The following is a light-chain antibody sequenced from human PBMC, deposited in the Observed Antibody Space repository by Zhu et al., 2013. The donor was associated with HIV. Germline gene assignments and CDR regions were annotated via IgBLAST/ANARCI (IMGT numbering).Light chain of an antibody. CDR3: LQSNSYPRT. Sequence: DIQMTQSPSFLSASVGDRVTITCRASQGISTYLAWYQQKPGKAPKLLIRDASTLQSGVPSRFSGSGSGTDFTLTISSLQPEDFATYYCLQSNSYPRTFGQGTRLEIK. J-gene: IGKJ2*02. CDR2: DAS. V-gene: IGKV1-9*01. CDR1: QGISTY.